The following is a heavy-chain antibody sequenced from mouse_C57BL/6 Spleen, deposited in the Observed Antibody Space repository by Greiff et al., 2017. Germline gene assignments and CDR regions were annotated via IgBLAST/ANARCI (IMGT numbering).Heavy chain of an antibody. CDR3: ASLSGLGPCWYFDV. J-gene: IGHJ1*03. V-gene: IGHV1-82*01. Sequence: VQLQQSGPALVKPGASVKLSCKASGYAFSSSWMNWVKQRPGKGLEWIGRIYPGDGDTNYNGKFKGKATLTADKSSSTAYMQISSLTSEDSAVYFCASLSGLGPCWYFDVWGTGTTVTVSS. CDR1: GYAFSSSW. CDR2: IYPGDGDT. D-gene: IGHD4-1*01.